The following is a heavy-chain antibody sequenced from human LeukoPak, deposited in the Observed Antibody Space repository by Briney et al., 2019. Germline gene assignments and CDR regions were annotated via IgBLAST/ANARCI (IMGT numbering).Heavy chain of an antibody. D-gene: IGHD5/OR15-5a*01. CDR2: IIPIFGTA. CDR1: GGTFSSYA. J-gene: IGHJ4*02. CDR3: ARADGVYGFPDDY. V-gene: IGHV1-69*06. Sequence: SVKVSCKASGGTFSSYAISWVRQAPGQGLEWMGGIIPIFGTANYAQKFQGRATITADKSTSTAYMELSSLRSEDTAVYYCARADGVYGFPDDYWGQGTLVTASS.